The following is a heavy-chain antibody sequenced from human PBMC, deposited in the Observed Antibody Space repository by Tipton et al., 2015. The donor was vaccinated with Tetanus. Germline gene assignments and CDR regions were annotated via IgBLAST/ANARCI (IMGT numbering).Heavy chain of an antibody. Sequence: SLRLSCAGTPSTFSGYAMSWVRQAPGQGLEWVSRIDSDGSSPRYADSVKGRFTISRDNAKNTLYLQMNSLRAEDTAVYYCARVPGAGVGYCSGGNCHYFDYWGQGTLVTVSS. V-gene: IGHV3-74*01. CDR2: IDSDGSSP. CDR1: PSTFSGYA. CDR3: ARVPGAGVGYCSGGNCHYFDY. J-gene: IGHJ4*02. D-gene: IGHD2-15*01.